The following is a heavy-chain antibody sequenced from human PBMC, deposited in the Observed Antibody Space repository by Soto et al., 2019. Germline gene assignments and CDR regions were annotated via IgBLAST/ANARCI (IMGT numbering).Heavy chain of an antibody. CDR1: GFTFSSYA. CDR2: ISGSGGST. V-gene: IGHV3-23*01. J-gene: IGHJ3*02. Sequence: LRLSCAASGFTFSSYAMSWVRQAPGKGLEWVSVISGSGGSTYYADSVKGRFTISRDNSKNTLYLQMNSLRAEDTAVYYCARSRVVLATSPFDIWGQGTMVTVSS. D-gene: IGHD2-15*01. CDR3: ARSRVVLATSPFDI.